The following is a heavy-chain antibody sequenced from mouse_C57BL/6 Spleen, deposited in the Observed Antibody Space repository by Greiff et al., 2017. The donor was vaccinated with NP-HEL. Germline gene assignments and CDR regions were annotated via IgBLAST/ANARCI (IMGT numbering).Heavy chain of an antibody. Sequence: VQLQQPGAELVKPGASVKLSCKASGYTFTSYWMQWVKQRPGQGLEWIGEIDPSDSYTNYNQKFKGKATLTVDTSSSTAYMQLSSLTSEDSAVYYCARHYGSSHYFDYWGQGTTLTVSS. CDR2: IDPSDSYT. CDR1: GYTFTSYW. J-gene: IGHJ2*01. CDR3: ARHYGSSHYFDY. D-gene: IGHD1-1*01. V-gene: IGHV1-50*01.